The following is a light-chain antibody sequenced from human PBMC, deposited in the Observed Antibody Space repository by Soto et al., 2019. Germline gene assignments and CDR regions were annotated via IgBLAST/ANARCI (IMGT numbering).Light chain of an antibody. V-gene: IGLV2-14*01. J-gene: IGLJ1*01. CDR1: GSDVGSYKY. Sequence: QSVLTQPASVSGYPGQSITISCTGTGSDVGSYKYVSWYQQHPGKAPKLIIFEVSNRPSGVSDRFSGSKSGNTASLTISGLQAEDEADYYCSSYTSISSLGVFGTGTKVTVL. CDR2: EVS. CDR3: SSYTSISSLGV.